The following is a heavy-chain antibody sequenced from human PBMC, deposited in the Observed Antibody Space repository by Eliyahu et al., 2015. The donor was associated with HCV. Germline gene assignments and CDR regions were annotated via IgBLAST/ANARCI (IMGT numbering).Heavy chain of an antibody. Sequence: EVQLVESGGGLVKPGGSLRLSCAASGFTFSKAXMXWVRQAPGKGLEGXGXIKSKTDGGTTDYAXPVKGRFTISRDDSKSTLYLQMNSLKTEDTAVYYCTTGAPGGFDYYLDVWGQGTTVTVSS. CDR1: GFTFSKAX. CDR2: IKSKTDGGTT. CDR3: TTGAPGGFDYYLDV. V-gene: IGHV3-15*01. J-gene: IGHJ6*03. D-gene: IGHD3-10*01.